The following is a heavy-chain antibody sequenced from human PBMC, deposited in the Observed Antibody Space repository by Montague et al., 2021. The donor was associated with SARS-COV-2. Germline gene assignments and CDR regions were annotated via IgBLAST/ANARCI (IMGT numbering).Heavy chain of an antibody. Sequence: SETLSLTCTVSGGSISSSSYYWGWIRQPPGRGLEWIGSIYYSGSTHYNPSLKSRVTISVDTSKNQFSLKLSSVTAADTAVYYCARQAIKFTHWFDPRGQGTLVTVSS. CDR1: GGSISSSSYY. D-gene: IGHD3-9*01. V-gene: IGHV4-39*01. CDR2: IYYSGST. J-gene: IGHJ5*02. CDR3: ARQAIKFTHWFDP.